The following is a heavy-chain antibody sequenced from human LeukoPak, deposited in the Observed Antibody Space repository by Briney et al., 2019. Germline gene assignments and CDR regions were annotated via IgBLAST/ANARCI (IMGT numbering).Heavy chain of an antibody. CDR2: ISGGGCTT. CDR1: RFTSTFYT. D-gene: IGHD6-13*01. V-gene: IGHV3-23*01. Sequence: PGRSPSPSRALSRFTSTFYTTYSGCHTPEKRLGWLSAISGGGCTTYYADYVKGRFTISRDNSKNTLYLQMNSLRGEDTAVYYCAKDQRGTIAAAGQFDYWGQGTLVRVSA. J-gene: IGHJ4*02. CDR3: AKDQRGTIAAAGQFDY.